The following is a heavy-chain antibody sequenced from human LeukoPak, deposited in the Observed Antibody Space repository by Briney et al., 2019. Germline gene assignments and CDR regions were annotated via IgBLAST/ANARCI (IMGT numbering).Heavy chain of an antibody. CDR2: IYYSGST. CDR3: ARVSYYDSSGYYGGYYYYYYMDV. V-gene: IGHV4-59*01. Sequence: GSLRLSCAASGFTFSSYGMSWIRQPPGKGLEWIGYIYYSGSTNYNPSLKSRVTISVDTSKNQFSLKLSSVTAADTAVYYCARVSYYDSSGYYGGYYYYYYMDVWGKGTAVTISS. CDR1: GFTFSSYG. J-gene: IGHJ6*03. D-gene: IGHD3-22*01.